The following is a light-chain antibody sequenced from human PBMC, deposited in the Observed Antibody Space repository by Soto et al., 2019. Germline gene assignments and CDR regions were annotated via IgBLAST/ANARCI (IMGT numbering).Light chain of an antibody. V-gene: IGLV1-44*01. CDR2: NND. J-gene: IGLJ1*01. Sequence: SVLTQPPSASGTPGQRVTISCSGSSSNIGSNSVSWYQQLPGTAPKLLIYNNDQRPSGVPDQFSASKSGTSASLAISGPQSDDEADYYCAAWDDNLSGFFVFGTGSKVTVL. CDR3: AAWDDNLSGFFV. CDR1: SSNIGSNS.